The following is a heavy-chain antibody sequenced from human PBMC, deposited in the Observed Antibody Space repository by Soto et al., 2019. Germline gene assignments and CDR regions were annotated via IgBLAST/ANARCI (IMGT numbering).Heavy chain of an antibody. CDR1: GGNFSSYA. D-gene: IGHD4-17*01. J-gene: IGHJ5*02. V-gene: IGHV1-69*12. CDR3: ARVLTRKVTTSCGWFDP. CDR2: IIPIFGTA. Sequence: QVQLVQSGAEVKKPGSSVKVSCKASGGNFSSYAISWVRQAPGQGLESLGGIIPIFGTANYAQKFQGRVTITADEYTSTADMELSSLRSEDTAVYYSARVLTRKVTTSCGWFDPWGQGSLVTFAS.